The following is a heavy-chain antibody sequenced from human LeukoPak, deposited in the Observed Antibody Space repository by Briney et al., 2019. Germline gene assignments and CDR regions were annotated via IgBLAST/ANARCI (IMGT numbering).Heavy chain of an antibody. CDR1: GFTFRSYG. D-gene: IGHD3-9*01. V-gene: IGHV3-23*03. Sequence: GGSLRLSCAASGFTFRSYGMHWVRQAPGKGLEWVSVIYSGGSTYYADSVKGRFTISRDNSKNTLYLQMNSLRAEDTAVYYCAKGRRYSDYWGQGTLVTVSS. CDR3: AKGRRYSDY. CDR2: IYSGGST. J-gene: IGHJ4*02.